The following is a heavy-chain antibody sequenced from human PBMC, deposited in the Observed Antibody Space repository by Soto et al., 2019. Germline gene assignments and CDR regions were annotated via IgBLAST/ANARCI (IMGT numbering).Heavy chain of an antibody. CDR3: AKYGDNSWYFDL. CDR2: IYHSGST. CDR1: GGSISSGGYS. V-gene: IGHV4-30-2*01. J-gene: IGHJ2*01. Sequence: SETLSLTCAVSGGSISSGGYSWSWIRQPPGKGLEWIGYIYHSGSTYYNPSLKSRVTISVDRSKNQFSLKLTSVTATDTAVYYFAKYGDNSWYFDLWGRGTLVIVSS. D-gene: IGHD4-17*01.